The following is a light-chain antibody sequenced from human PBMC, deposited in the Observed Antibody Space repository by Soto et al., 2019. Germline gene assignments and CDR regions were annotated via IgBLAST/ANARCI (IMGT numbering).Light chain of an antibody. J-gene: IGKJ1*01. CDR3: QQYNDWPRT. CDR2: DAS. CDR1: QSVSNTY. Sequence: EIVLTQSPGTLSLSPGERATLSCRASQSVSNTYLAWYQQKPGQAPRLLIYDASSRATGIPDRFSGSGSATDFTLTISRLEPEDVAVYYCQQYNDWPRTFGQGTKFDIK. V-gene: IGKV3-20*01.